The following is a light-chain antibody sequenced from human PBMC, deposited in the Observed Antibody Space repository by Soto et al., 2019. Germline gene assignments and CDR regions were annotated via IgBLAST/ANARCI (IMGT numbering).Light chain of an antibody. J-gene: IGKJ1*01. V-gene: IGKV1-5*01. CDR2: HAS. CDR1: ESISRW. Sequence: DIQMTQSPSTLSASVGNRVTISCRASESISRWLAWYQQKPGKAPTLLIYHASSLESGVPSRFSCSGSGTEFTLTISSLQPDDVATYYCQQYNTYLSFGQGTKVDIK. CDR3: QQYNTYLS.